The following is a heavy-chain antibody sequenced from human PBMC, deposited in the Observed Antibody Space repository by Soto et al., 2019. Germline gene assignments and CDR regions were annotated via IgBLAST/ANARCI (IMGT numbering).Heavy chain of an antibody. J-gene: IGHJ5*02. CDR2: IYYSGST. D-gene: IGHD3-3*01. CDR1: GGSISSSSYY. V-gene: IGHV4-39*01. CDR3: ARHYSELYYDFWSGDKLNWFDP. Sequence: PSETRSLTCTVSGGSISSSSYYWGWIRQPPGKGLEWIGSIYYSGSTYYNPSLKSRVTISVDTSKNQFSLKLSSVTAADTAVYYCARHYSELYYDFWSGDKLNWFDPWGQGTLVTVSS.